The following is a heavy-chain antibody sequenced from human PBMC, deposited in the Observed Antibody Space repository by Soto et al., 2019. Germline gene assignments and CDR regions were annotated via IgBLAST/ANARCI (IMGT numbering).Heavy chain of an antibody. CDR3: ARQNGYSSSWYYYYYYMDV. Sequence: ASVKVSCKASGYTFTSYGISWVRQAPGQGLEWMGWISAYNGNTNYAQKLQGRVTMTTDTSTSTAYMELRSLRSDDTAVYYCARQNGYSSSWYYYYYYMDVWGKGTTVTVSS. CDR2: ISAYNGNT. CDR1: GYTFTSYG. V-gene: IGHV1-18*01. D-gene: IGHD6-13*01. J-gene: IGHJ6*03.